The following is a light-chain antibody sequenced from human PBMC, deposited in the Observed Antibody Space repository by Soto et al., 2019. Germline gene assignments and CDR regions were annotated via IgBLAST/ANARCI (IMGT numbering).Light chain of an antibody. CDR3: QQLNTYPPWT. V-gene: IGKV1-9*01. CDR1: QGISSY. CDR2: AAS. Sequence: DIQLTQSPSFLSASVGARVTITCRASQGISSYLAWYQQKPGKAPELLIYAASTLQSGVPSRFSGSGSGTDFTLTSSSLQPEDSATYHCQQLNTYPPWTFGQGTKVEIK. J-gene: IGKJ1*01.